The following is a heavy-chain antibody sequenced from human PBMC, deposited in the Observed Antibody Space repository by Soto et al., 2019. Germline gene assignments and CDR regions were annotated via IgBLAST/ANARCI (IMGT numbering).Heavy chain of an antibody. CDR3: CRKPGIAAAGSFDY. Sequence: QVQLVQSGAEVKKPGSSVKVSCKASGGTFSSYAISWVRQAPGQGLEWMGGIIPIFGTANYAQKFQGRVTINAEESKSQAYLGLSRPGSEDQAVYFWCRKPGIAAAGSFDYWGQGTLVTVSS. CDR2: IIPIFGTA. J-gene: IGHJ4*02. D-gene: IGHD6-13*01. V-gene: IGHV1-69*01. CDR1: GGTFSSYA.